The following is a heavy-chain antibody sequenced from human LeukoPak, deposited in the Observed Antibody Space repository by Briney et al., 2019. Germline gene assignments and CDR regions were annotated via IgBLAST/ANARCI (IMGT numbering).Heavy chain of an antibody. CDR1: GGSISSSSYY. J-gene: IGHJ3*02. CDR3: ARHIDAFDI. CDR2: IYYSGST. V-gene: IGHV4-39*01. Sequence: SETLSLTCAVSGGSISSSSYYWGWMRQPPGKGLEWIGSIYYSGSTYYNPSLKSRVTISVDTSKNQFSLKLSSVTAADTAVYYCARHIDAFDIWGQGTMVTVSS.